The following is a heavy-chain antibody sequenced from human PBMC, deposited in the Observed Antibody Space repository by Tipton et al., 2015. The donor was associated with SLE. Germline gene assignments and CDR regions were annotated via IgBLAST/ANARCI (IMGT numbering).Heavy chain of an antibody. CDR2: ISWNSGSI. CDR3: VKDGPGYSYGPGGYMDV. J-gene: IGHJ6*03. Sequence: SLRLSCAASGFSLDDYAMHWVRQAPGKGLEWVSAISWNSGSIGYADSVEGRFTISRDNAKNSLYLQMNSLTPEDTALYYCVKDGPGYSYGPGGYMDVWGKGTTVTVSS. D-gene: IGHD5-12*01. CDR1: GFSLDDYA. V-gene: IGHV3-9*01.